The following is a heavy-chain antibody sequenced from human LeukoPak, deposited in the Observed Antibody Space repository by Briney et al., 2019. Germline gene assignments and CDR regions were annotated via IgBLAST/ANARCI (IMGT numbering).Heavy chain of an antibody. CDR1: GFIVSGTY. J-gene: IGHJ4*02. Sequence: GGSLRLSCAASGFIVSGTYMTWVRQAPGKGLEWVSVIYSGGSTYYADSVKGRFTISRDNSKNTLYLQMNSLRAEDTAVYYCARGRSGSYYNEYYFDYWGQGTLVTVSS. D-gene: IGHD3-10*01. CDR3: ARGRSGSYYNEYYFDY. V-gene: IGHV3-53*01. CDR2: IYSGGST.